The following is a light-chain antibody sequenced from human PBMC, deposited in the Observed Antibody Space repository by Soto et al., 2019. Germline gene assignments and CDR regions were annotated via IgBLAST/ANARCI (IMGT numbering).Light chain of an antibody. CDR3: QQSYSSPYT. J-gene: IGKJ2*01. Sequence: DIVMTQSPDSLAVSLGERATIDCKSSQSLLYGGNDRNYLAWYQHKPGQSPKLIMYWASTREAGVPDRFSGSGSGTHFTLTISSLQAEDVAVYYCQQSYSSPYTFGLGTKVQIK. CDR2: WAS. V-gene: IGKV4-1*01. CDR1: QSLLYGGNDRNY.